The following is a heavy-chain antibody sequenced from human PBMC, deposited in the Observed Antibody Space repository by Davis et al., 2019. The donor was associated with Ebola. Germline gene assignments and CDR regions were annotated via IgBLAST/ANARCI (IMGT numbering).Heavy chain of an antibody. CDR1: GFTFSSYG. J-gene: IGHJ6*02. CDR3: ARDRGSWYFYYYGMDV. V-gene: IGHV3-30*03. CDR2: ISYDGSNK. D-gene: IGHD6-13*01. Sequence: GESLKISCAASGFTFSSYGMHWVRQAPGKGLEWVAVISYDGSNKYYADSVKGRFTISRDNAKNSLYLQMNSLRDEDTAVYYCARDRGSWYFYYYGMDVWGQGTLVTVSS.